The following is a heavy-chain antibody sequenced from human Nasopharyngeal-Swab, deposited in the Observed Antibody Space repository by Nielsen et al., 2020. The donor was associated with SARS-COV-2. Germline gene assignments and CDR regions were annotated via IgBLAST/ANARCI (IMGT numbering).Heavy chain of an antibody. J-gene: IGHJ4*02. V-gene: IGHV3-23*01. D-gene: IGHD1-26*01. CDR3: ARVRTPYSGSYYPYFDY. CDR1: GFTFSSYA. Sequence: GGSLRLSCAASGFTFSSYAMSWVRQAPGKGLEWVSAISGSGGSTYYADSVKGRFTISRDNSKNTLYLQMNSLRAEDTAVYYCARVRTPYSGSYYPYFDYWGQGTLVTVSS. CDR2: ISGSGGST.